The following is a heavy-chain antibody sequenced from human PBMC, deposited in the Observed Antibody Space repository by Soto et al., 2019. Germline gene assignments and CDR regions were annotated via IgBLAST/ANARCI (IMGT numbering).Heavy chain of an antibody. CDR3: ATGDCRSSYAPPYYYNGINV. V-gene: IGHV1-69*06. D-gene: IGHD6-6*01. J-gene: IGHJ6*04. CDR2: IIPIFGTA. Sequence: SVKVSCKASGATFSSYAISWVRQAPGQGLEWMGRIIPIFGTANYAQKFQGRVTITADKSTSTAYMELSSLRSEDTAVYYCATGDCRSSYAPPYYYNGINVWHKGTTVTVGS. CDR1: GATFSSYA.